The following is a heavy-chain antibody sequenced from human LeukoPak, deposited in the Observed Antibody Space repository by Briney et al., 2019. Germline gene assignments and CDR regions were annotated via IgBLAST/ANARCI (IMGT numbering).Heavy chain of an antibody. CDR1: GYNFISNW. V-gene: IGHV5-51*01. J-gene: IGHJ4*02. Sequence: GESLKISCQGSGYNFISNWIGWGRPTPGKGLEFLGIIYPHDSATIYSPSLQGQVPVSADKSISTAYLQWNSLKSSDTGMYYCARVDRRGYSDYTAILPDYWGQGTLVTVSS. CDR3: ARVDRRGYSDYTAILPDY. D-gene: IGHD5-12*01. CDR2: IYPHDSAT.